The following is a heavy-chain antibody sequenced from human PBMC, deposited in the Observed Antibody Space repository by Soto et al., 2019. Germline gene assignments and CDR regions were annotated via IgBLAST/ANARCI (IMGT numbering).Heavy chain of an antibody. Sequence: QVQLVESGGGVVQPGRSLRLSCAASGFTFSSYGMHWVRQAPGKGLEWVAVIWYDGSNKYYADSVKGRFTTSRDNSKNTLYLQMSSLRAEDTAVYCCARDRRGGAIHGMGVWGPGTTVPVSS. J-gene: IGHJ6*02. D-gene: IGHD2-21*01. CDR3: ARDRRGGAIHGMGV. V-gene: IGHV3-33*01. CDR2: IWYDGSNK. CDR1: GFTFSSYG.